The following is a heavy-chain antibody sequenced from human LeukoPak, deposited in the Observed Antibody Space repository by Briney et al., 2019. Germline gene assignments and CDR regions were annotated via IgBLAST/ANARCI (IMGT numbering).Heavy chain of an antibody. Sequence: PGGCLRLSCAVSGFTFSSYWMHWVRQAPGKGLVWISHIKTDGSTTAYADSVKGRFTISRDNAKNTLYLQMNSLRAEDTGVYYCARETGSAVGSTDFDYWGQGTLVTVSS. CDR3: ARETGSAVGSTDFDY. CDR2: IKTDGSTT. V-gene: IGHV3-74*01. CDR1: GFTFSSYW. D-gene: IGHD4-17*01. J-gene: IGHJ4*02.